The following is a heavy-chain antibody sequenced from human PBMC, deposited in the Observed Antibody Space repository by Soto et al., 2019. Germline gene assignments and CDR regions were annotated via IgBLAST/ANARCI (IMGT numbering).Heavy chain of an antibody. CDR1: GFTFNNYA. V-gene: IGHV3-23*01. D-gene: IGHD3-10*01. CDR3: AKGPGGSGSPTPRVDF. Sequence: EVQLLESGGGLVQPGGSLRLSCAASGFTFNNYAMTWVRQAPGKGLEWVSAISGGGDTTSYADSVKGRFTVSRDGSKDTLALQRGSLRAEAPALYSWAKGPGGSGSPTPRVDFWCQGTLVTVSS. J-gene: IGHJ4*02. CDR2: ISGGGDTT.